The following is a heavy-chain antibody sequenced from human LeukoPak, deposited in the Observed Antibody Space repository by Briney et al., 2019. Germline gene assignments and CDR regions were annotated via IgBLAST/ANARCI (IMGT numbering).Heavy chain of an antibody. J-gene: IGHJ4*02. Sequence: GESLKISCKGSGYSFSSYWIGWVRQMSGKGLEWMGIIYPGDSDTRYSPSFQGQVTISADKSISTAYLQWSSLRASDTAVYYCVRPVNYGDHGDYWGQGTLVTVSS. CDR2: IYPGDSDT. CDR3: VRPVNYGDHGDY. CDR1: GYSFSSYW. V-gene: IGHV5-51*01. D-gene: IGHD4-17*01.